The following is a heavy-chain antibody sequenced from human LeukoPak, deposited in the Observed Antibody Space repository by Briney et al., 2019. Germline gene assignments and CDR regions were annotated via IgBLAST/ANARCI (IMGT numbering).Heavy chain of an antibody. CDR2: IYYSGST. CDR3: ATRPLGAGDFDY. Sequence: PSETLSLTCTVSGGSISSYYWSWIRQPPGKGLEWIGYIYYSGSTNYNPSLKSRVTISVDTSKNQFSLKLSSMTAADTAVYYCATRPLGAGDFDYWGQGTLVTVSS. D-gene: IGHD6-19*01. CDR1: GGSISSYY. J-gene: IGHJ4*02. V-gene: IGHV4-59*01.